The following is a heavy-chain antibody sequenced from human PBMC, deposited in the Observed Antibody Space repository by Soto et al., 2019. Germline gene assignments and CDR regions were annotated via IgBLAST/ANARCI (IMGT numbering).Heavy chain of an antibody. CDR2: ISHSGIT. V-gene: IGHV4-4*02. Sequence: QVQLQESGPGLVRPSGALSVTCAVSGDSISRSHWWSWVRQSPGKGLGWIGEISHSGITNYNPSLKRRGTISGDKSKNQLSLKLTSVTAADTAVYYCARVRYDRSGFDHWGQGTLVSVSS. CDR1: GDSISRSHW. CDR3: ARVRYDRSGFDH. J-gene: IGHJ4*02. D-gene: IGHD3-22*01.